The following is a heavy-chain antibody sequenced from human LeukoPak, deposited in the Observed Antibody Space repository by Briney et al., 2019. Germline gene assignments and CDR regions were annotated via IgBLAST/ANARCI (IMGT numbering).Heavy chain of an antibody. D-gene: IGHD4-17*01. CDR2: IIPIFGTA. CDR3: ARYGDYEKGTSFDY. V-gene: IGHV1-69*13. J-gene: IGHJ4*02. Sequence: ASVKVSCKASGGTFSSYAISWVRQAPGQGLEWMGGIIPIFGTANYAQKFQGRVTITADESTSTAYVELSSLRSEDTAVYYCARYGDYEKGTSFDYWGQGTLVTVSS. CDR1: GGTFSSYA.